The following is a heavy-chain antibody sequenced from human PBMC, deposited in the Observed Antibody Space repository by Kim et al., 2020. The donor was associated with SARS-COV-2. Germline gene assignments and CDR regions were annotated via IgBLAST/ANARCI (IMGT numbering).Heavy chain of an antibody. D-gene: IGHD3-9*01. CDR3: ARRRYFGSLFDP. CDR1: GSMFTDYW. V-gene: IGHV5-51*01. Sequence: GESLKISCKASGSMFTDYWIGWVRQVPGKGLEWMGIIYPQNFDIQYSPPFQGHVTISVDNCISTAYLQWTSLKASDTAVYFCARRRYFGSLFDPWGQGTLVTVSS. CDR2: IYPQNFDI. J-gene: IGHJ5*02.